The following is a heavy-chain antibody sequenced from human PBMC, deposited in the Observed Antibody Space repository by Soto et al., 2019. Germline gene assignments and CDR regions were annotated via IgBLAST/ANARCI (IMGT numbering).Heavy chain of an antibody. V-gene: IGHV3-66*01. CDR3: ATLTKYDILTGFYPC. CDR2: IYSDGST. J-gene: IGHJ4*02. D-gene: IGHD3-9*01. CDR1: GFTVNSNY. Sequence: EVQLVESGGGLVQPGGSLRISCAASGFTVNSNYMSWVRQAPGKGLEWVSVIYSDGSTYYANSVKGRFIISRDNSNTTLYFQMNSLRAEDTAVYYSATLTKYDILTGFYPCWCQGPLVTGSS.